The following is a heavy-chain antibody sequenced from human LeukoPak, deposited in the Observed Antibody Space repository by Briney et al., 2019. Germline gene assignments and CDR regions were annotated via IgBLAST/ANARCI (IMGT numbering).Heavy chain of an antibody. CDR1: GGSFSGYY. CDR2: IYHSGST. D-gene: IGHD6-19*01. Sequence: SETLSLTCAVYGGSFSGYYWSWIRQPPGKGLEWIGSIYHSGSTYYNPSLKSRVTISVDTSKNQFSLKLSSVTAADTAMYYCARGGSGWEFDYWGQGTLVTVSS. CDR3: ARGGSGWEFDY. J-gene: IGHJ4*02. V-gene: IGHV4-34*01.